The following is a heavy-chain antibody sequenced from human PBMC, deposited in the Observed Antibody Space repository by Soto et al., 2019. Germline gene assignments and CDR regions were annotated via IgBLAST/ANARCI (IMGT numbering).Heavy chain of an antibody. CDR3: ARDYSGWGWVVVTAMYYYYYGMDV. J-gene: IGHJ6*02. V-gene: IGHV1-18*04. D-gene: IGHD2-21*02. CDR2: ISAYNGNT. Sequence: ASVKVSCKASGYTFTSYGISWVRQAPGQGLEWMGWISAYNGNTNYAQKLQGRVTMTTDTSTSTAYMELRSLRSDDTAVYYCARDYSGWGWVVVTAMYYYYYGMDVWGQGTTVTVSS. CDR1: GYTFTSYG.